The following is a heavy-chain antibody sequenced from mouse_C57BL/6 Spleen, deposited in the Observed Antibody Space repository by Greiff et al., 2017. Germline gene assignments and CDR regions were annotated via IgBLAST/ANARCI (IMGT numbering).Heavy chain of an antibody. CDR1: GYTFTDYY. J-gene: IGHJ2*01. Sequence: EVQLQQSGPELVKPGASVKISCKASGYTFTDYYMNWVKQSHGKSLEWIGDINPNNGGTSYNQKFKGKATLTVDKSSSTAYMELRSLTSEDSAVYYCAREKVYYGSFDYWGQGTTLTVSS. D-gene: IGHD1-1*01. CDR2: INPNNGGT. CDR3: AREKVYYGSFDY. V-gene: IGHV1-26*01.